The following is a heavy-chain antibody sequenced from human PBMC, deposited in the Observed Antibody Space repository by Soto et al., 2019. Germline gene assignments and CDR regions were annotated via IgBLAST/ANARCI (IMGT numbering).Heavy chain of an antibody. D-gene: IGHD1-26*01. J-gene: IGHJ6*02. Sequence: SVKVSCKASGGSFTYTLSWVRQAPGQGLEWMGGIIPIFGTANYAQKFQGRVTITADKSTSTAYMELSSLRSEDTAVYYCARGGGYSGSYSYYYGMDVWGQRTTVTVSS. CDR3: ARGGGYSGSYSYYYGMDV. CDR1: GGSFTYT. V-gene: IGHV1-69*06. CDR2: IIPIFGTA.